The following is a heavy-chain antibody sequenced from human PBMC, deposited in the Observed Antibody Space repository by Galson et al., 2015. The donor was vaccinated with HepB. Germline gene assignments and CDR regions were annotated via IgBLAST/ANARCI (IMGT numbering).Heavy chain of an antibody. J-gene: IGHJ6*02. CDR3: ARDQRNYYGMDV. Sequence: SLRLSCAASGFTFSSYAMHWVRQAPGKGLEWVAVISYDGSNKYYADSVKGRFTISRDNSKNTLYLQMNSLRAEDTAVYYCARDQRNYYGMDVWGQGTTVTVSS. CDR2: ISYDGSNK. CDR1: GFTFSSYA. D-gene: IGHD1-1*01. V-gene: IGHV3-30-3*01.